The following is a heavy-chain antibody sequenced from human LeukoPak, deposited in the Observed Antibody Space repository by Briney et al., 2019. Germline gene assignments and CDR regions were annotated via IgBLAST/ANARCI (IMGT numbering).Heavy chain of an antibody. D-gene: IGHD2-2*01. V-gene: IGHV3-21*01. CDR3: ATGDRDLYCSSTSCYPVL. CDR2: ISSSSSYI. J-gene: IGHJ4*02. CDR1: GFTFSSYS. Sequence: PGGSLRLSXVASGFTFSSYSMNWVRQAPGKGLEWVSSISSSSSYIYYADSVKGRFTISRDNAKNSLYLQMNSLRAEDTAVYYCATGDRDLYCSSTSCYPVLGGQGTLVTVSS.